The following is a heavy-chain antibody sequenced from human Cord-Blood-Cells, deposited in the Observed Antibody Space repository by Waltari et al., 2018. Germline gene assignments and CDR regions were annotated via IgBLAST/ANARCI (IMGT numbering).Heavy chain of an antibody. J-gene: IGHJ4*02. V-gene: IGHV6-1*01. CDR2: TYHRSKWYN. CDR1: GDSVSSTSAA. D-gene: IGHD2-2*01. Sequence: QVQLPQSGPGLVKPSQTLSLTCAISGDSVSSTSAAWYWIRHTPSRGLEGLGRTYHRSKWYNDYAVSVKSRITINPDTSKNQFSLQLNSVTPEDTAVYYCARLGSDIVVVPAAKSFDYWGQGTLVTVSS. CDR3: ARLGSDIVVVPAAKSFDY.